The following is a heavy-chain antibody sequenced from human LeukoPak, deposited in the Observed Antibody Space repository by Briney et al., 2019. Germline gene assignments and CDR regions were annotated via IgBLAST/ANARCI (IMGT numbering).Heavy chain of an antibody. Sequence: GGSLRLSCAASGFTFSSYAMSWVRQAPGKGLEWVSAISGSGGSTYYADSVKGRFTISRDNSKNTLYLQMNSLRAEDTAIYYCAKNGKDNYDMFFDYWGQGTLVTVSS. CDR3: AKNGKDNYDMFFDY. CDR2: ISGSGGST. V-gene: IGHV3-23*01. D-gene: IGHD3-9*01. CDR1: GFTFSSYA. J-gene: IGHJ4*02.